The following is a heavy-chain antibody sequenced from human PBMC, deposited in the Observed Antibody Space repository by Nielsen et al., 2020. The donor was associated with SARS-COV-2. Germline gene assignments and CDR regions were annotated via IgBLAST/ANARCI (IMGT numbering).Heavy chain of an antibody. V-gene: IGHV3-11*05. CDR1: GFTFSDYY. J-gene: IGHJ4*02. CDR2: ITRSSDYI. Sequence: GESLKISCAASGFTFSDYYMSWIRQPPGKGLEWVSYITRSSDYIDYVDSVKGRFTISRDDAKNTLFLQMNNLRAEDTAVYYCARDPARRFDYWGQGNLVTVSS. CDR3: ARDPARRFDY.